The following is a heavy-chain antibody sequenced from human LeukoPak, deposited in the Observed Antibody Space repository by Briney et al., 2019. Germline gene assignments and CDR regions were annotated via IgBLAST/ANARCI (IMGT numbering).Heavy chain of an antibody. CDR1: GDSISNSAYY. J-gene: IGHJ4*02. CDR2: CYYTGST. V-gene: IGHV4-31*03. CDR3: ARIAVDGTGLFDY. Sequence: PSETLSLTCSVSGDSISNSAYYGRWIRQHPARGLEWIGYCYYTGSTYYYPSLKSRVTISVDTSKNQFSLMLSSVTAADTAVYYCARIAVDGTGLFDYWGQGTLVTVSS. D-gene: IGHD6-19*01.